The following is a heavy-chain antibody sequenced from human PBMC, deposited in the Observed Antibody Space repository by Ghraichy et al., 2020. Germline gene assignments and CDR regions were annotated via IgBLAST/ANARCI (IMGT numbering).Heavy chain of an antibody. V-gene: IGHV4-59*01. CDR2: IYYSGST. CDR3: GGLRFLEWQRNGMDV. D-gene: IGHD3-3*01. Sequence: SLTLSLTCTVSGGSISSYYWSWIRQPPGKGLEWIGYIYYSGSTNYNPSLKSRVTISVDTSKNQFSLKLSSVTAADTAVYYCGGLRFLEWQRNGMDVWGQGTTVTVSS. J-gene: IGHJ6*02. CDR1: GGSISSYY.